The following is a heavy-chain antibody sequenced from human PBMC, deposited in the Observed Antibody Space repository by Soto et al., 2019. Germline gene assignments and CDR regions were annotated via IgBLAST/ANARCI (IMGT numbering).Heavy chain of an antibody. J-gene: IGHJ4*02. CDR2: ISYDGSNK. V-gene: IGHV3-30-3*01. CDR1: GFTFSSYA. Sequence: QVQLVESGGDVVQPGRSLRLSCAASGFTFSSYAMHWVRQAPGKGLEWVAVISYDGSNKYYADSVKGRFTISRDNSNNTLYLQMNIMRAEDTAVSYCAGDSGKQLVLFFDYWGQGTLVIVSS. CDR3: AGDSGKQLVLFFDY. D-gene: IGHD6-6*01.